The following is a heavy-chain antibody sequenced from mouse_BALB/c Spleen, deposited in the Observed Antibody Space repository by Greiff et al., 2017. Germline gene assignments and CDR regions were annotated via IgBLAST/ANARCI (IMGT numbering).Heavy chain of an antibody. CDR2: ISYSGST. CDR3: ARDWSYGYFDV. V-gene: IGHV3-2*02. J-gene: IGHJ1*01. Sequence: DVKVEESGPGLVKPSQSLSLTCTVTGYSITSDYAWNWILQFPGNKLEWMGYISYSGSTSYNPSLKSRISITRDTSKNQFFLQLNSVTTEDTATYYCARDWSYGYFDVWGAGTTVTVSS. CDR1: GYSITSDYA.